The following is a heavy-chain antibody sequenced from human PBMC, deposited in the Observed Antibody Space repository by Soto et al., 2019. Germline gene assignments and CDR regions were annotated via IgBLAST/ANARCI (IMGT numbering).Heavy chain of an antibody. Sequence: QVQLVQSGAEVKKPGASVKVSCKASGYTFTSYGISWVRQAPGQGLEWMGWISAYNGNTNYAQQLQGRVTMTTDTPTSTAYMELRSLRSDDTAVYYCARGFPETWIQLWSGNWFDPWGQGTLVTVSS. D-gene: IGHD5-18*01. CDR3: ARGFPETWIQLWSGNWFDP. J-gene: IGHJ5*02. CDR1: GYTFTSYG. V-gene: IGHV1-18*01. CDR2: ISAYNGNT.